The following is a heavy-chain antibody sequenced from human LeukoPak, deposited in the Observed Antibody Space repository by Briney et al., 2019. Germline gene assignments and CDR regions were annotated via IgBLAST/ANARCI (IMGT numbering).Heavy chain of an antibody. V-gene: IGHV3-30*04. CDR1: GFTFSSYA. Sequence: GSLRLSCAASGFTFSSYAMHWVRQAPGNGLEWVAVISYDGSNKYYADSVKGRFTISRDNSKNTLYLKPNSLRAEDTAVYYCARDGRMGEAAAGVCDYWGQGTLVTVSS. CDR2: ISYDGSNK. J-gene: IGHJ4*02. D-gene: IGHD6-13*01. CDR3: ARDGRMGEAAAGVCDY.